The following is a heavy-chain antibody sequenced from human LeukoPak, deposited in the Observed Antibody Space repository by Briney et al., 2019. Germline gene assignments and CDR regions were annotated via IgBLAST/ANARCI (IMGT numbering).Heavy chain of an antibody. J-gene: IGHJ4*02. CDR3: VKDRALYGSGSYNYFDH. CDR1: GFTFSNYG. V-gene: IGHV3-30*18. D-gene: IGHD3-10*01. Sequence: PGRSLRLSCAASGFTFSNYGMHWVRHAPGKGLEWVAVISYGGINKYCAASVEGRFTISRDDPKNSLYLQMNSLSGDDAAVYYCVKDRALYGSGSYNYFDHWGQGTLVTVSS. CDR2: ISYGGINK.